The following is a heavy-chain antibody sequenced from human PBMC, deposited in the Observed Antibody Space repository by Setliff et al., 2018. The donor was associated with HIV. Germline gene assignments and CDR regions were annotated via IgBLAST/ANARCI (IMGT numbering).Heavy chain of an antibody. CDR3: ARGNSREDRIYSYGDY. V-gene: IGHV3-11*06. CDR1: GFTFSDYF. D-gene: IGHD2-15*01. Sequence: SLRLSCAASGFTFSDYFMAWVRQTPVKGLEWISYISGSSDVIDYADSVKGRFTISRDNAKNSLYLQMNTLRVEDTAVYYCARGNSREDRIYSYGDYWGQGILVTVSS. J-gene: IGHJ4*02. CDR2: ISGSSDVI.